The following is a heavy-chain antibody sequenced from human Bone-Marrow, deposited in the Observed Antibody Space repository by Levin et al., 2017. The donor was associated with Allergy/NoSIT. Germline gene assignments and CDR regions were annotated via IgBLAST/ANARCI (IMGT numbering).Heavy chain of an antibody. Sequence: GGSLRLSCAASGFTFSSYSMNWVRQAPGKGLEWVSSISSSSSYIYYADSVKGRFTISRDNAKNSLYLQMNSLRAEDTAVYYCARDVYSSSSGRAFDYWGQGTLVTVSS. J-gene: IGHJ4*02. CDR2: ISSSSSYI. CDR1: GFTFSSYS. CDR3: ARDVYSSSSGRAFDY. V-gene: IGHV3-21*01. D-gene: IGHD6-6*01.